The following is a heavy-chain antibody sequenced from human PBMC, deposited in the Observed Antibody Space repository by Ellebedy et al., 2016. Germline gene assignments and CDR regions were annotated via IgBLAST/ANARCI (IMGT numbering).Heavy chain of an antibody. CDR2: ISSSSSYI. V-gene: IGHV3-21*01. CDR3: ARDSPGAGWFDP. D-gene: IGHD3-10*01. J-gene: IGHJ5*02. CDR1: GFTFSSYS. Sequence: GGSLRLSXAASGFTFSSYSMNWVRQAPGKGLEWVSSISSSSSYIYYADSVKGRFTISRDNAKNSLYLQMNSLRAEDTAVYYCARDSPGAGWFDPWGQGTLVTVSS.